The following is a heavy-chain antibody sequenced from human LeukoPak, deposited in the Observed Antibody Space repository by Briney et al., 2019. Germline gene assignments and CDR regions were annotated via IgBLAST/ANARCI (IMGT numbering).Heavy chain of an antibody. D-gene: IGHD5-24*01. V-gene: IGHV3-21*01. CDR3: AKGKMATTMGYVAFAI. CDR1: GFTFSSYS. J-gene: IGHJ3*02. CDR2: SNSSSSYR. Sequence: GGSLRLSCAASGFTFSSYSMNCVREAPGKGLEGVSSSNSSSSYRYCGDSVKGRFTISRDNAKNSLDMQMKSLGAADTAVYYSAKGKMATTMGYVAFAIWGQGTMLTVS.